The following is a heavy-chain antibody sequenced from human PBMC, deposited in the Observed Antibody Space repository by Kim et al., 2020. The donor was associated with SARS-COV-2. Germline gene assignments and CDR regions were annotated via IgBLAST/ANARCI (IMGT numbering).Heavy chain of an antibody. Sequence: GGSLRLSCGGSGFTVSRYNMNWVRQAPGKGLGWVSSISSTRSYIVYADSVKGRFTISRDDAENSLYLEMSNLRAEDTAVYYCTMATTWIPAFVSWGQGTLVSVSS. D-gene: IGHD1-26*01. J-gene: IGHJ5*02. V-gene: IGHV3-21*06. CDR1: GFTVSRYN. CDR3: TMATTWIPAFVS. CDR2: ISSTRSYI.